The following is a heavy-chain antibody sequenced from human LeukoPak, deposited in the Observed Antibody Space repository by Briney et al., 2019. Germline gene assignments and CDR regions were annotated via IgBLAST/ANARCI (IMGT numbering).Heavy chain of an antibody. J-gene: IGHJ1*01. Sequence: SETLSLTCAVYGGSFSGYYWSWIRQPPGKGLERIGEINHRGSTNYNPSLKSRVTISVDTSKNQFSLKLSSVTAADTAVYYCARGGYGDYVAEYFQHWGQGTLVTVSS. V-gene: IGHV4-34*01. CDR2: INHRGST. CDR3: ARGGYGDYVAEYFQH. D-gene: IGHD4-17*01. CDR1: GGSFSGYY.